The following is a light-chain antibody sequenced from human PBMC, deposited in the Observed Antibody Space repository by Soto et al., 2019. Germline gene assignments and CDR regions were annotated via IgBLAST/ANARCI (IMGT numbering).Light chain of an antibody. V-gene: IGLV1-47*02. CDR2: GNY. CDR3: AAWDDSLSGSFV. Sequence: QSVLTQPPSASGTPGQRVTISCSGSSSNIGSNYVYWYQQLPGTAPKLLIYGNYQRPSGVPDRFSGSKSGTSATLAISGLRSEDEADYLCAAWDDSLSGSFVFATGTKLTVL. J-gene: IGLJ1*01. CDR1: SSNIGSNY.